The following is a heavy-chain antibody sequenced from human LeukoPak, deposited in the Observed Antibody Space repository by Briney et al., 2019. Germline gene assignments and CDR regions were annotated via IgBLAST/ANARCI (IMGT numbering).Heavy chain of an antibody. CDR3: ARALFPSQVYGDYVFGWDEHQNWFDP. Sequence: SETLSPTCTVSGGSISSSSYYWGWIRQPPGKGLEWIGSIYYSGSTYYNPSLKSRVTISVDTSKNQFSLKLSSVTAADTAVYYCARALFPSQVYGDYVFGWDEHQNWFDPWGQGTLVTVSS. V-gene: IGHV4-39*07. CDR1: GGSISSSSYY. CDR2: IYYSGST. D-gene: IGHD4-17*01. J-gene: IGHJ5*02.